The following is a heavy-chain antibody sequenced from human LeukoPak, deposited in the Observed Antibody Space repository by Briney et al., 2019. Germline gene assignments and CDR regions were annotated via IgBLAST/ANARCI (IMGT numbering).Heavy chain of an antibody. D-gene: IGHD1-1*01. CDR3: ARDMEPDAFDI. CDR1: GFTFSTYS. CDR2: ISSSGTYT. Sequence: GGSLRLSCAASGFTFSTYSINWVRQAPGKGLEWVSSISSSGTYTYYADSVRGRFTISRDNAKNSLYLQMNSLRAEDTAIYYCARDMEPDAFDIWGQGTMVTVSS. J-gene: IGHJ3*02. V-gene: IGHV3-21*01.